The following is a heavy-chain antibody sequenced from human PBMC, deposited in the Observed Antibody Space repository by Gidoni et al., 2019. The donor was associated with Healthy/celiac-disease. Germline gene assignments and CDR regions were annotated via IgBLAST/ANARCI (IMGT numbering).Heavy chain of an antibody. Sequence: EVQLVESGGGLVKPGGSLRLSCAASGFTFSSYSMNWVRQAPGKGLEWVSSISSSSSYIYYADSVKGRFTISRDNAKNSLYLQMNSLRAEDTAVYYCARGGDTMVRGVSFYWGQGTLVTVSS. CDR2: ISSSSSYI. J-gene: IGHJ4*02. D-gene: IGHD3-10*01. CDR3: ARGGDTMVRGVSFY. V-gene: IGHV3-21*01. CDR1: GFTFSSYS.